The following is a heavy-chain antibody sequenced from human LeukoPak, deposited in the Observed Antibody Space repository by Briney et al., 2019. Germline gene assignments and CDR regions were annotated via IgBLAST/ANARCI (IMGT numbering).Heavy chain of an antibody. Sequence: PSQTLSLTCTVSGGSISNGESYWSWIRQPPGKGLEWIGYIYYSGSTYYNPSLKTRFTISLDTSKNQFSLKLSSVTAADTAVYYCATDYGLDYWGHGTLVTVSS. CDR1: GGSISNGESY. CDR2: IYYSGST. V-gene: IGHV4-30-4*08. D-gene: IGHD4-17*01. J-gene: IGHJ4*01. CDR3: ATDYGLDY.